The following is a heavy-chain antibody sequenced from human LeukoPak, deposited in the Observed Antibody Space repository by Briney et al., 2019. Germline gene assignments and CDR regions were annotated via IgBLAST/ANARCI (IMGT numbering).Heavy chain of an antibody. J-gene: IGHJ4*02. D-gene: IGHD2-15*01. V-gene: IGHV3-33*01. CDR1: GFTFSSYG. CDR2: IWYDGSNK. Sequence: QAGGSLRLSCAASGFTFSSYGMHWVRQAPGKGLGWVAVIWYDGSNKYYADSVKGRFTISRDNSKNTLYLQMNSLRAEDTAVYYCARDPWSGGSCYSGVDYWGQGTLVTVSS. CDR3: ARDPWSGGSCYSGVDY.